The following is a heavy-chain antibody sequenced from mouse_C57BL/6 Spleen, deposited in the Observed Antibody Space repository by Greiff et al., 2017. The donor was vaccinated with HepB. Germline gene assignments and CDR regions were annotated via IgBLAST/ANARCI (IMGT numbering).Heavy chain of an antibody. V-gene: IGHV1-55*01. J-gene: IGHJ1*03. CDR3: ARKGAHYYGSNFDV. Sequence: QVQLQQPGAELVKPGASVKMSCKASGYTFTSYWITWVKQRPGQGLEWIGDIYPGSGSTNYTEKFKSKATLTVDTSSSTAYMQLSSLTSEDSAVYYCARKGAHYYGSNFDVWGTGTTVTVSS. CDR1: GYTFTSYW. D-gene: IGHD1-1*01. CDR2: IYPGSGST.